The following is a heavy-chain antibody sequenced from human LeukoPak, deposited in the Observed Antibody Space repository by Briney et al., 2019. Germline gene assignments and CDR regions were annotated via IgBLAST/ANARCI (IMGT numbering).Heavy chain of an antibody. J-gene: IGHJ5*01. Sequence: VASVKVSCKASGYTFTSYDINWVRRATGQGLEWMGWMNPNSGNTGYAQKFQGRVTMTRNTSISTAYMELSSLRSEDTAVYYCARGRNRGSYLWSWGHGTLVTVSS. CDR3: ARGRNRGSYLWS. V-gene: IGHV1-8*01. CDR1: GYTFTSYD. D-gene: IGHD1-26*01. CDR2: MNPNSGNT.